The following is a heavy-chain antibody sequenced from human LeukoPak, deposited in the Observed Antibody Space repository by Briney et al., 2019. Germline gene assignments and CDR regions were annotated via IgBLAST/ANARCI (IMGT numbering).Heavy chain of an antibody. CDR2: IIPIFGTA. Sequence: SVKVSCKASGGTFSSYAISWVRQAPGQGLEWMGGIIPIFGTANYAQKFQGRVTITTDESTSTAYMELSSLRSEDTAVYYCARGASSSNYYYYYYYMDVWGKGTTVTVSS. D-gene: IGHD6-13*01. CDR3: ARGASSSNYYYYYYYMDV. CDR1: GGTFSSYA. J-gene: IGHJ6*03. V-gene: IGHV1-69*05.